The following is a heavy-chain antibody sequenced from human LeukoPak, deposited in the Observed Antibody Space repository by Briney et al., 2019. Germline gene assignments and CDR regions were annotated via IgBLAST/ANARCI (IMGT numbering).Heavy chain of an antibody. Sequence: GGSLRLSCAASGFTFSSCWMSWVRQVPGKGLEWVANIKQDGSEKYYVDSVKGRFTISRDNSKNTLYLQMNSLRAEDTAVYYCAKLPLRYFDWFDYWGQGTLVTVSS. D-gene: IGHD3-9*01. CDR1: GFTFSSCW. V-gene: IGHV3-7*01. CDR2: IKQDGSEK. J-gene: IGHJ4*02. CDR3: AKLPLRYFDWFDY.